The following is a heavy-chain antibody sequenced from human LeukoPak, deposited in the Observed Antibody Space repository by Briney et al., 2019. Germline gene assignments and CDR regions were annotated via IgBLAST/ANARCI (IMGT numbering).Heavy chain of an antibody. Sequence: GGSLRLSCAASGFTFSDYYMSWLRQAPGKGLEWVSYISSSGTTIYYADSVKGRFTSSRDNAKNSLYLQMNSLRAEDTAVYYCARQRRAYCSGDSCYSRYYGMDVWGQGTTVTVSS. CDR2: ISSSGTTI. CDR1: GFTFSDYY. J-gene: IGHJ6*02. D-gene: IGHD2-15*01. CDR3: ARQRRAYCSGDSCYSRYYGMDV. V-gene: IGHV3-11*01.